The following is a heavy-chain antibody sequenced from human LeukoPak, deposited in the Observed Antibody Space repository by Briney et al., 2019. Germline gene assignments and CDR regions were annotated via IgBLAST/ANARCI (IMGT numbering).Heavy chain of an antibody. Sequence: ASVKVSCKASGYTFTSYGISWVRQAPGQGLEWMGWISIYNGKINYAQKFQGRVTMTTDTSTSTAYMELRSLRSDDTAVYYCARSSIAARTARYWGQGTLVTVSS. CDR3: ARSSIAARTARY. CDR2: ISIYNGKI. J-gene: IGHJ4*02. D-gene: IGHD6-6*01. CDR1: GYTFTSYG. V-gene: IGHV1-18*01.